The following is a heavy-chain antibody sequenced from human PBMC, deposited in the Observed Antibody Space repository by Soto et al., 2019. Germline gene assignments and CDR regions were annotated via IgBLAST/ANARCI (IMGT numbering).Heavy chain of an antibody. Sequence: QVQLVQSGAEVKKPGASVKVSCKASGYSFTSYAMHWVRQAPGQRLEWMGWINAGNGNTKYSQKFQGRVTITRDTSESTAYMELSSLRSEDTVVYYCARGGLGVMDVWGQGTTVTVSS. D-gene: IGHD3-16*01. CDR2: INAGNGNT. CDR3: ARGGLGVMDV. V-gene: IGHV1-3*01. CDR1: GYSFTSYA. J-gene: IGHJ6*02.